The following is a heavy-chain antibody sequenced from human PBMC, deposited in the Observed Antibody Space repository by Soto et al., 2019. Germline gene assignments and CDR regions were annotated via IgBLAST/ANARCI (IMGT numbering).Heavy chain of an antibody. Sequence: PSETLSLTCAVHRGSFNAYSWTWIRQPPGKGLEWIGEIDHSGSTTYNPSLKRRIIMSVDTSKNQFSLNVSYMTAADTAVYYCARGLRYSGMDVWGQGTTVTVSS. J-gene: IGHJ6*02. CDR2: IDHSGST. V-gene: IGHV4-34*01. CDR3: ARGLRYSGMDV. CDR1: RGSFNAYS.